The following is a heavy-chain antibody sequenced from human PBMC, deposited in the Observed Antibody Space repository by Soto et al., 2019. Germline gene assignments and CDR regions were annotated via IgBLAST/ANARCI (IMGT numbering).Heavy chain of an antibody. Sequence: SETLSLTWAGSDVSISVINLWSWVRQPPGKGLEWIGEIYHSGSTNYNPSLKSRVTISVDKSKNQFSLKLSSVTAADTAMYYCARDSASYDFWSGYYHYGMDVWGQGTTVTVSS. CDR3: ARDSASYDFWSGYYHYGMDV. CDR2: IYHSGST. D-gene: IGHD3-3*01. V-gene: IGHV4-4*02. J-gene: IGHJ6*02. CDR1: DVSISVINL.